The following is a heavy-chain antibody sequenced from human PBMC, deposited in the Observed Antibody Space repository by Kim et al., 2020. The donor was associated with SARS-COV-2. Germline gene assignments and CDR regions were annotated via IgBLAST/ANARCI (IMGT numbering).Heavy chain of an antibody. CDR2: ISGDGGST. J-gene: IGHJ4*02. V-gene: IGHV3-43*02. Sequence: GGSLRLSCAASGFTFDDYAMHWVRQAPGKGLEWVSLISGDGGSTYYADSVKGRFTISRDNSKNSLYLQMNSLRTEDTALYYCAKDSLWGGDDILTGYYDYWGQGTLVTVSS. CDR1: GFTFDDYA. D-gene: IGHD3-9*01. CDR3: AKDSLWGGDDILTGYYDY.